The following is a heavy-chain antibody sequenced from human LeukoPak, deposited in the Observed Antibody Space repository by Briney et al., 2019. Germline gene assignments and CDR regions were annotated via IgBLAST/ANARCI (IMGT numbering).Heavy chain of an antibody. V-gene: IGHV3-30*02. CDR1: GFSFSTYA. CDR2: IRNDGSDK. CDR3: AKGSTGVAGSFYFDY. J-gene: IGHJ4*02. D-gene: IGHD3-3*01. Sequence: PGGSLRLSCAASGFSFSTYAMHWVRQGPGQGLEWLSFIRNDGSDKYYGDSVKGRFTSSRDNSKNTLYLQMNSLTTEDTAVYYCAKGSTGVAGSFYFDYWGQGALVTVSS.